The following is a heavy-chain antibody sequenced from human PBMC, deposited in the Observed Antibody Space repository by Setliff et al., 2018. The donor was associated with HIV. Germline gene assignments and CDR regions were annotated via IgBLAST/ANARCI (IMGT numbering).Heavy chain of an antibody. CDR3: ARDHGGKDY. CDR1: GFTFSTYW. J-gene: IGHJ4*02. V-gene: IGHV3-7*01. Sequence: GGSLRLSCAASGFTFSTYWMSWVRQAPGKGLEWVANIKQDGSEKYYVDSVKGRFTISRDNAKNSLYLQMNSLRVDDTAVYYCARDHGGKDYWGQGTLVTVSS. CDR2: IKQDGSEK.